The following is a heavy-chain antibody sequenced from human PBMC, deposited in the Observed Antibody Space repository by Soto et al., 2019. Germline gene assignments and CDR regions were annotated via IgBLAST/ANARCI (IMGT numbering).Heavy chain of an antibody. CDR2: IYPGDSDT. J-gene: IGHJ4*02. D-gene: IGHD3-9*01. V-gene: IGHV5-51*01. CDR1: GYSFTDCW. CDR3: ARSTNDDTLSGFFGY. Sequence: PRESLKISCKGAGYSFTDCWIGWVREMPGKGLEWMGIIYPGDSDTRYSPSFQGQVTISADKSISTAYLQWSSLKASDTAMYYCARSTNDDTLSGFFGYWGQGTLVTVSS.